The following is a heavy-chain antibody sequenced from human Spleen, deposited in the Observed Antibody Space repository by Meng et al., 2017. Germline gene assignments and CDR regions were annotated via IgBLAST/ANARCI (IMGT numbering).Heavy chain of an antibody. Sequence: GESLKISRPASGLTLRSYNMNWVRQAPGKGLEWVSSISSSSTHILHADTVQGRFHISRDNAKSSLYLQMNSLRVEDMAVYVCARDPRQVRQEYTNGFGSDFDIWGQGTLVTVSS. CDR2: ISSSSTHI. V-gene: IGHV3-21*01. CDR1: GLTLRSYN. D-gene: IGHD3-10*01. J-gene: IGHJ3*02. CDR3: ARDPRQVRQEYTNGFGSDFDI.